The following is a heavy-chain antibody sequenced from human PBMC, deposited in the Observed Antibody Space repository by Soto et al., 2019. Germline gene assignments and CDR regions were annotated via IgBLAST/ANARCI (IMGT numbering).Heavy chain of an antibody. CDR2: IYYSGST. D-gene: IGHD2-21*02. CDR3: ARNCGGDCYQDYGMDV. J-gene: IGHJ6*02. Sequence: ETLSLTCTVSGGSISSYYWSWIRQPPGKGLEWIGYIYYSGSTNYNPSLKSRITISVDTSKNQFSLKLSSVTAADTAVYYCARNCGGDCYQDYGMDVWGQGTTVTVSS. V-gene: IGHV4-59*01. CDR1: GGSISSYY.